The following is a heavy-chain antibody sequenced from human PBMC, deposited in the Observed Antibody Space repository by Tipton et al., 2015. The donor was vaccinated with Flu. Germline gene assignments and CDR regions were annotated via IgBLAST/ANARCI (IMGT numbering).Heavy chain of an antibody. CDR3: SRRDFSKYVSDPKNWFVP. Sequence: TLSLTCSVSGDSIGSAYYWVWIRQPPGKGLEWIGNIHRSGNTYHNPSLKSRVTISVDTSKNPFSLRLSSVTAADKAVYYCSRRDFSKYVSDPKNWFVPWSQGTLVTFSS. CDR1: GDSIGSAYY. CDR2: IHRSGNT. D-gene: IGHD4-11*01. V-gene: IGHV4-38-2*01. J-gene: IGHJ5*02.